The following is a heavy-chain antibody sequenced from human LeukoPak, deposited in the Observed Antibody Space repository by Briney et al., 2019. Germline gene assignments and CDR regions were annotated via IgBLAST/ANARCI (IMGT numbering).Heavy chain of an antibody. D-gene: IGHD2-2*02. Sequence: GASVKVSCKASGYTFTSYDINWVRQATGQGLEWMGWMNPNSGNTGYAQKFQGRVTITRNTSISTAYMELSRQRSEDTAVYYCARAVLYCSSTSCYSSVVWFDPWGQGTLVTVSS. CDR2: MNPNSGNT. CDR1: GYTFTSYD. V-gene: IGHV1-8*03. J-gene: IGHJ5*02. CDR3: ARAVLYCSSTSCYSSVVWFDP.